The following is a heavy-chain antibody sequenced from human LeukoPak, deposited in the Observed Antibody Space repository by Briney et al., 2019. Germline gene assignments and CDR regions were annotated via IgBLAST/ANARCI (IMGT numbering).Heavy chain of an antibody. V-gene: IGHV1-69*01. J-gene: IGHJ6*04. Sequence: SVKVSCKASGGTFSSYAISWVRQAPGQGLEWMGGIIPIFGTANYAQKFQGRVTITADEFTSTAYMELSSLRSEDTAVYYCARDRIAAAGRGYYYYYGMDVWGKGTTVTVSS. CDR1: GGTFSSYA. CDR2: IIPIFGTA. CDR3: ARDRIAAAGRGYYYYYGMDV. D-gene: IGHD6-13*01.